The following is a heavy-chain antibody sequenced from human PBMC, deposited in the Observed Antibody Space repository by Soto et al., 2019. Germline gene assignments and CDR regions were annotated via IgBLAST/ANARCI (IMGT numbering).Heavy chain of an antibody. CDR2: IYYSGIN. V-gene: IGHV4-30-4*01. CDR3: ARDCWGGRTYYYYGMDV. Sequence: LXLTFPFADGSISSRDYYWSWIRQPPGNGLEWIGYIYYSGINYYNPSLKSRVTISVDTSKNQFSLKLRSVNAADTAVYYCARDCWGGRTYYYYGMDVWGQGTTVTV. CDR1: DGSISSRDYY. D-gene: IGHD3-16*01. J-gene: IGHJ6*02.